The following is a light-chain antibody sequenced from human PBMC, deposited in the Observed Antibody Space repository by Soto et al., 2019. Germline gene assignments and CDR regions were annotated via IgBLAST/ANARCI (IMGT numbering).Light chain of an antibody. CDR1: QSISNH. J-gene: IGKJ1*01. V-gene: IGKV1-39*01. CDR3: QQSYSSPPT. CDR2: AAS. Sequence: DIQMTQSPSSLCASVGGRVIITCRASQSISNHLNWYQQKPGKAPKLLIFAASSLQSGVPSRFSGSRSGPDFTLTISSLQPEDFATYYCQQSYSSPPTCGQGTKGDI.